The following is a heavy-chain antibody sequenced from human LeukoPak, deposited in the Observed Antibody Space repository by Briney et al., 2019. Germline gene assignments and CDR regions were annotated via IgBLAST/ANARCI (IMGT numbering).Heavy chain of an antibody. V-gene: IGHV4-61*01. CDR3: ARAPTITIFGVVIKQAWFDP. CDR1: GGSVSSGSYY. CDR2: IYYSGST. J-gene: IGHJ5*02. D-gene: IGHD3-3*01. Sequence: SETLSLTCTDSGGSVSSGSYYWSWIRQPPGKGLEWIGYIYYSGSTNYNPSLKSRVTISVDTSKNQFSLKLSSVTAADTAVYYCARAPTITIFGVVIKQAWFDPWGQGTLVTVSS.